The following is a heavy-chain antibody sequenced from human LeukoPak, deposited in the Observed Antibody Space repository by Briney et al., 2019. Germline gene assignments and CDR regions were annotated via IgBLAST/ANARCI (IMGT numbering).Heavy chain of an antibody. V-gene: IGHV1-69*13. CDR3: ARASTYCGGDCYQADY. CDR1: GDTFNTYG. Sequence: ASVKVSCKASGDTFNTYGISWVRQAPGQGLEWMGGIIPILGTANNAQKFQGRVTITADESTSTVYMELSSLRSEDTAVYYCARASTYCGGDCYQADYWGQGTLVTVSS. CDR2: IIPILGTA. J-gene: IGHJ4*02. D-gene: IGHD2-21*01.